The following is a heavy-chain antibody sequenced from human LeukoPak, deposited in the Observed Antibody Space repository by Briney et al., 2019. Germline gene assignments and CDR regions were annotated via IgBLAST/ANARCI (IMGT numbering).Heavy chain of an antibody. V-gene: IGHV1-46*01. CDR3: ASEGRYCSDTHCYGSPY. J-gene: IGHJ4*02. CDR2: VDPTGVTT. D-gene: IGHD2-2*01. Sequence: ASVKVSCKASGYMSTNYYIHWVRQAPGQGLDYMGSVDPTGVTTTYPQKFQGRVTMTRDTSTGTVYMELRSLTSEDTAVYFCASEGRYCSDTHCYGSPYWGQGTLVTVSS. CDR1: GYMSTNYY.